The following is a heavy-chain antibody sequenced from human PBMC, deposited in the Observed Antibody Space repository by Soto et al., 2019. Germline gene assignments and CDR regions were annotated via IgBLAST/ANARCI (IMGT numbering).Heavy chain of an antibody. J-gene: IGHJ4*02. Sequence: ASVKVSCKASGYTFTSYGISWVRQAPGQGLERMGWISAYNGNTNYAQKLQGRVTMTTDTSTSTAYMELSSLRSEDTAVYYCARVGPLSSFYDSSGYYGPFDYRGQGTLVTVSS. CDR2: ISAYNGNT. V-gene: IGHV1-18*01. CDR3: ARVGPLSSFYDSSGYYGPFDY. CDR1: GYTFTSYG. D-gene: IGHD3-22*01.